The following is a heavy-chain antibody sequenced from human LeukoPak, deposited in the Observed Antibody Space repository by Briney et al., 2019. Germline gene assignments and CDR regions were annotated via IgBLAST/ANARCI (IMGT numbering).Heavy chain of an antibody. CDR2: IGPSGSNI. CDR1: GFTFSGYY. D-gene: IGHD4-23*01. Sequence: GGSLRLSCAASGFTFSGYYMSWIRQAPGKGLEWVSYIGPSGSNIYYADSVKGRFTISRDNVKNSLYVQMNSLRAEDTAIYYCARGATVVSAFDYWGQGTLVTVSS. V-gene: IGHV3-11*04. CDR3: ARGATVVSAFDY. J-gene: IGHJ4*02.